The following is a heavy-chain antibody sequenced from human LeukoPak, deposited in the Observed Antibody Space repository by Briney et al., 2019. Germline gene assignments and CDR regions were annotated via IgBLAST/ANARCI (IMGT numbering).Heavy chain of an antibody. D-gene: IGHD2-2*01. J-gene: IGHJ4*02. CDR3: AHGSMYQLDY. V-gene: IGHV3-23*01. Sequence: GGSLRLSCAASGFTFSNYWMHWVRQAPGKGLEWVSGIIGGAGGTYYADSVKGRFTISRDNAKNTLYLQMNSLRAEDTAVYYCAHGSMYQLDYWGQGTLVTVSS. CDR1: GFTFSNYW. CDR2: IIGGAGGT.